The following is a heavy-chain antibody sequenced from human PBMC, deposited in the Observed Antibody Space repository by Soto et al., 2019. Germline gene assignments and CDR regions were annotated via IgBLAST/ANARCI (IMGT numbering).Heavy chain of an antibody. Sequence: VGLLRLSCAASGGNFSAFGMSWVSQATGKGLEWVSTIPSSSTTSYHADSGKGRFTISRDNSKKTLFLQMNSLRAEDTALYYCAKGVYDVLSGSYPHLRYMDFWVKGTTVTVSS. CDR3: AKGVYDVLSGSYPHLRYMDF. CDR2: IPSSSTTS. CDR1: GGNFSAFG. V-gene: IGHV3-23*01. D-gene: IGHD3-3*01. J-gene: IGHJ6*03.